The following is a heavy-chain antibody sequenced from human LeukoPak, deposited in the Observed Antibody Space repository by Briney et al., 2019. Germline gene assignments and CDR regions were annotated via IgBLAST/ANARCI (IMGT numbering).Heavy chain of an antibody. Sequence: GGSLRLSCAASGFTFSSYAMHWVRQAPGKGLEWVAVISYDGSNKYYADSVKGRFTISRDNSKNTLYLQMNSLRAEDTAVYYCAREGRRWLQEALDYWGQGTLVTVSS. J-gene: IGHJ4*02. D-gene: IGHD5-24*01. V-gene: IGHV3-30-3*01. CDR3: AREGRRWLQEALDY. CDR1: GFTFSSYA. CDR2: ISYDGSNK.